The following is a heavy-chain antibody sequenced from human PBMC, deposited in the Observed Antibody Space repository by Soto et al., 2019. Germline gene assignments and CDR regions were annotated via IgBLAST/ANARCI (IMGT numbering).Heavy chain of an antibody. CDR1: GGSISSGGYY. CDR2: IYYSGST. V-gene: IGHV4-31*03. D-gene: IGHD6-13*01. J-gene: IGHJ6*02. Sequence: SETLSLTCTVSGGSISSGGYYWSWIRQHPGKGLEWIGYIYYSGSTYYNPSLKSRVTISVDTSKNQFSLKLSSVTAADTAVYYCAREGHSSSWPTPLSVPYYYYGMDVWGQGTTVTVS. CDR3: AREGHSSSWPTPLSVPYYYYGMDV.